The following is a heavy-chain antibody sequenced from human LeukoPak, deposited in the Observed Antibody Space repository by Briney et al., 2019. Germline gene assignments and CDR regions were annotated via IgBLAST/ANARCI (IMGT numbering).Heavy chain of an antibody. D-gene: IGHD5-12*01. Sequence: SVKVSCKASGGTFSSYAISWVRRAPGQGLEWMGGIIPIFGTANYAQKFQGRVTITADESTSTAYMELSSLRSEDTAVYYCARDQSGYDLGLGPSYYYYMDVWGKRTTVTVSS. CDR1: GGTFSSYA. CDR2: IIPIFGTA. V-gene: IGHV1-69*01. J-gene: IGHJ6*03. CDR3: ARDQSGYDLGLGPSYYYYMDV.